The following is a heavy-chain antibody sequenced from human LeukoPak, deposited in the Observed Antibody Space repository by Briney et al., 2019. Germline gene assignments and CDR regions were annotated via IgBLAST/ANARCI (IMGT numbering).Heavy chain of an antibody. CDR1: GYSFTSFA. D-gene: IGHD2-15*01. V-gene: IGHV7-4-1*01. J-gene: IGHJ4*02. CDR3: ARGRDCSGGNCYSDY. CDR2: NNTNTGNP. Sequence: ASVKVSCKASGYSFTSFAMNWVRQAPGQGLEWMGWNNTNTGNPTYARGFAGRFVFSLDTSVSTAYLQISGLEAEDTAVYYCARGRDCSGGNCYSDYWGQGTLVTVSS.